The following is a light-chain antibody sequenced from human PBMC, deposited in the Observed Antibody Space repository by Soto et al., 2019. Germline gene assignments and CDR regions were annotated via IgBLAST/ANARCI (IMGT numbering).Light chain of an antibody. CDR2: PAS. CDR3: QHRRTYPFS. CDR1: QDISTS. Sequence: DIQLTQSPSFLSASVGDRVTVSCRASQDISTSLAWFQQKAGKVPQLLVYPASTLQDGVPSRFSGSGSGTYFTLTINSLQAEDFATYYCQHRRTYPFSFGQGTKLDIK. J-gene: IGKJ2*03. V-gene: IGKV1-9*01.